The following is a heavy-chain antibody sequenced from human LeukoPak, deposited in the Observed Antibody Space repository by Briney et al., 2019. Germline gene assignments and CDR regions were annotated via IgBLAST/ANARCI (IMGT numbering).Heavy chain of an antibody. D-gene: IGHD4-17*01. Sequence: SETLSLTCSVSGGSIRSYYWSWIRQPAGKGLEWIGRIYTSGSTNYNPSLKSRVTISVDTSKNQFSLKLSSVTAADTAVYYCARGPHYGDGNYFFHMDVWGKGTTVTISS. J-gene: IGHJ6*03. CDR1: GGSIRSYY. CDR2: IYTSGST. V-gene: IGHV4-4*07. CDR3: ARGPHYGDGNYFFHMDV.